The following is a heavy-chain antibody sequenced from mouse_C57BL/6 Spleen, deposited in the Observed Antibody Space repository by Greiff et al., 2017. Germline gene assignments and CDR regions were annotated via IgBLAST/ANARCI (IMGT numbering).Heavy chain of an antibody. J-gene: IGHJ3*01. D-gene: IGHD2-3*01. CDR1: GYTFTSYG. Sequence: QVQLQQSGAELARPGASVKLSCKASGYTFTSYGISWVKQRTGQGLEWIGEIYPRSGNTYYNEKFKGKATLTADKSSSTAYMELRGLTSEDSAVYFCARRESGDGYTWFADWGQGTLVTVSA. CDR3: ARRESGDGYTWFAD. V-gene: IGHV1-81*01. CDR2: IYPRSGNT.